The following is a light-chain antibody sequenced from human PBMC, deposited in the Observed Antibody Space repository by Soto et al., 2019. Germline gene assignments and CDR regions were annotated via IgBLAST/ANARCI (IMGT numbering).Light chain of an antibody. CDR2: KYS. CDR1: VLAKKY. J-gene: IGLJ2*01. Sequence: SYDLTQPSSVSVSPGQTARITCAGDVLAKKYARWFQQKPGQAPVLVIYKYSERPSGIPERFSGSSSGTTVTLTISGAQVEAEADYYCYSSADNNLVFGGGTKLTVL. CDR3: YSSADNNLV. V-gene: IGLV3-27*01.